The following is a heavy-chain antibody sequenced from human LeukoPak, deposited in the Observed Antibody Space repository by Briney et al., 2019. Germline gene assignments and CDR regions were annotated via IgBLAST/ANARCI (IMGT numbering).Heavy chain of an antibody. Sequence: GASVKVSCKASGYTFTSYGISWVRQAPGQGLEWMGWISAYNGNTNYAEKLQGRVTMTTDTSTRTGYMELRSLTSDDTAVYYCARVPGIVGAIVDYWGQGTLVTVSS. CDR2: ISAYNGNT. D-gene: IGHD1-26*01. CDR3: ARVPGIVGAIVDY. CDR1: GYTFTSYG. V-gene: IGHV1-18*01. J-gene: IGHJ4*02.